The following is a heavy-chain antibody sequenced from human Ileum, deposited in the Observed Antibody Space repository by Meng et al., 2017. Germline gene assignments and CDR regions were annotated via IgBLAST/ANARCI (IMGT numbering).Heavy chain of an antibody. CDR2: IDAGGGT. D-gene: IGHD3-3*01. CDR3: VGGFYFQY. CDR1: DFTLGTYS. Sequence: EVQLVESGGGLVQPGGSLTRSCAGSDFTLGTYSMHWLRQAPGKGLEWVSVIDAGGGTNYADSVKGRFTISRDNSKNTLYLQMDSLRAEDTAVYYCVGGFYFQYWGQGTLVTVSS. J-gene: IGHJ1*01. V-gene: IGHV3-53*01.